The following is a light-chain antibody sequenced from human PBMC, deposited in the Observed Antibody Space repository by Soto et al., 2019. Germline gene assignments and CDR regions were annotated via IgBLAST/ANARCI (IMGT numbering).Light chain of an antibody. Sequence: QSVLTQPPSASGTPGQRVTISCSGSSSSIGSNTVNWYQQLPGTAPKLLIYSNNHRPSGVPGRCFGCTSGPTASLAISGRQSEDEADYYCASWDDSLCSFVFGAGTKLTVL. V-gene: IGLV1-44*01. CDR3: ASWDDSLCSFV. CDR1: SSSIGSNT. J-gene: IGLJ1*01. CDR2: SNN.